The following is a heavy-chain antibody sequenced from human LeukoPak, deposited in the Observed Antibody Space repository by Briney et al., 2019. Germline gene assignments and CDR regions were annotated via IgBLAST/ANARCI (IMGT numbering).Heavy chain of an antibody. CDR3: ARHTPEGGGWMAYYFDC. Sequence: SETLSLTCAVHGGAFRGYYWSWIRQPPGKGLEWIGEINHSGSTNYNPSLKSRVTISVDTSKNQFSLKLSSVTAADTAVYYCARHTPEGGGWMAYYFDCWGQGTLVTVSS. J-gene: IGHJ4*02. D-gene: IGHD6-19*01. V-gene: IGHV4-34*01. CDR1: GGAFRGYY. CDR2: INHSGST.